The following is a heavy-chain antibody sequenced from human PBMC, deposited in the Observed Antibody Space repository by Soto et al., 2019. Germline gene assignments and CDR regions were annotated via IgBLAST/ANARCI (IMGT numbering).Heavy chain of an antibody. CDR2: ISGSGGST. V-gene: IGHV3-23*01. D-gene: IGHD1-1*01. CDR1: GFTFSSYA. CDR3: AKDVTLESTYDY. Sequence: EVQLLESGGGLVQPGGSLRLSCAASGFTFSSYAMSWVRQAPGKGLEWVSAISGSGGSTYYADSVKGRFTISRDNSQNTLYLQMNSLRAEDTAVYYCAKDVTLESTYDYWGQGTLVTVSS. J-gene: IGHJ4*02.